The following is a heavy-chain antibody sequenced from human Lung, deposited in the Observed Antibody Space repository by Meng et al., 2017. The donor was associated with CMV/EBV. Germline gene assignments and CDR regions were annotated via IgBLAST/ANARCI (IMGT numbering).Heavy chain of an antibody. CDR1: GFTFSNYA. J-gene: IGHJ4*02. CDR2: ISYDGSNK. CDR3: AWGVVTPGY. D-gene: IGHD4-23*01. V-gene: IGHV3-30*04. Sequence: GGSXRLSCAASGFTFSNYAMHWVRQAPGKGLEWVAVISYDGSNKYFADSVKGRFTISRDNSKNTLYLQMNSLRAEDTAVYYCAWGVVTPGYWGQGTLVTVSS.